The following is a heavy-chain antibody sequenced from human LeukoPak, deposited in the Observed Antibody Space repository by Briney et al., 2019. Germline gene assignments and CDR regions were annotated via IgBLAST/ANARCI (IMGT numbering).Heavy chain of an antibody. Sequence: GGSLRLSCAASGLTFSSYGMHWVRQAPGKGLEWVSVISGSGGSTYYADSVKGRFTISRDNSKNTLYLQMNSLRAEDTAVYYCAKGGPTLNIGLWGVIISGYFDYWGQGTLVTVSS. CDR1: GLTFSSYG. CDR2: ISGSGGST. CDR3: AKGGPTLNIGLWGVIISGYFDY. D-gene: IGHD3-10*01. V-gene: IGHV3-23*01. J-gene: IGHJ4*02.